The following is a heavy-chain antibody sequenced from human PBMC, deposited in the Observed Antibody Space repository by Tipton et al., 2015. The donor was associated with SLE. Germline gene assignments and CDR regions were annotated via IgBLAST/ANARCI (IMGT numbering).Heavy chain of an antibody. CDR1: GFTFSTSA. Sequence: SLRLSCEASGFTFSTSAMSWVRQAPGKGPEWVSAISASLSTTYYTDSVKGRFTISRDNSKNKMYLQMTSLRAEDTARYYCAKYSPGYFDSWGQGTLVTVSS. CDR3: AKYSPGYFDS. D-gene: IGHD5-18*01. V-gene: IGHV3-23*01. J-gene: IGHJ4*02. CDR2: ISASLSTT.